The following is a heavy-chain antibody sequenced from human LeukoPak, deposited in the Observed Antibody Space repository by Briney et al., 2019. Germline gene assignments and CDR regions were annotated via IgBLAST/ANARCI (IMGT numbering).Heavy chain of an antibody. Sequence: PGESLKISCQGSGYRFTSYWIGWVRQMPGKGLEWMGIIYAGDSDTRYSPSLQGQVTISADKSISTAYLQWSSLKASDTAMYYCARYTLSDYGDYAVRYFAFWGRGTLVTVSS. J-gene: IGHJ2*01. CDR2: IYAGDSDT. V-gene: IGHV5-51*01. CDR1: GYRFTSYW. D-gene: IGHD4-17*01. CDR3: ARYTLSDYGDYAVRYFAF.